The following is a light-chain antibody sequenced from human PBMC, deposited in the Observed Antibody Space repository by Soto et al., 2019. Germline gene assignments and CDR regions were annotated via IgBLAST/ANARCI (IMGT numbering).Light chain of an antibody. CDR1: QSISSY. V-gene: IGKV1-39*01. Sequence: DIQMTQSPSSLSASVGDRVTITCRASQSISSYLNWYQQKPGKAPKLLIYAASSLQSGVPSRFSGSGSGTDFILTISSLQPEDFATYYCQQSYSTLPFTFGPGTKVDIK. CDR2: AAS. J-gene: IGKJ3*01. CDR3: QQSYSTLPFT.